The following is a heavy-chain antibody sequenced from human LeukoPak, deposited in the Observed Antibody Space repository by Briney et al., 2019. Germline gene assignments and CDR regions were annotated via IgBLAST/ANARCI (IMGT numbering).Heavy chain of an antibody. Sequence: ASVKVSCKTSGYNFNNHWMHWVRQAPGKGLEWMGGFDPEDGETIYAQKFQGRVTMTEDTSIDTAYMELSSLRSEDTAVYYCATLVADYWGQGTLVTVSS. V-gene: IGHV1-24*01. CDR1: GYNFNNHW. CDR3: ATLVADY. J-gene: IGHJ4*02. D-gene: IGHD5-12*01. CDR2: FDPEDGET.